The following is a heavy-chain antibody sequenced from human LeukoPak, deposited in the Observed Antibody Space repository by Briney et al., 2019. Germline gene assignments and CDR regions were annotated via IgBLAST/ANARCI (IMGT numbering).Heavy chain of an antibody. V-gene: IGHV4-39*01. D-gene: IGHD3-22*01. Sequence: SETLSLTCTVSGGSINTKAHYWACIRQTPGKGLEWIGSVFYNGNTYYNPSLKSRVAISLDTSKNQFSLRLSSVTAADTAVYYCAKHGDDSTGYYADFFDHCGQGTLITVSS. CDR1: GGSINTKAHY. CDR3: AKHGDDSTGYYADFFDH. J-gene: IGHJ4*02. CDR2: VFYNGNT.